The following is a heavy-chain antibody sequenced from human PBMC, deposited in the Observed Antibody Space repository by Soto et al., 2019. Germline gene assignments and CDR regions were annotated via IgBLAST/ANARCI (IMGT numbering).Heavy chain of an antibody. V-gene: IGHV5-51*01. J-gene: IGHJ6*02. CDR2: IYPGDSDT. CDR3: ARSYSSGYYYYGMDV. Sequence: PGESLKISCKGSGYSFTSYWIGWVRQMPGKGLEWMGIIYPGDSDTRYSPSFQGQVTISADKSISTAYLQWSSLKASDTAMYYCARSYSSGYYYYGMDVWGQGNPGHRLL. D-gene: IGHD6-6*01. CDR1: GYSFTSYW.